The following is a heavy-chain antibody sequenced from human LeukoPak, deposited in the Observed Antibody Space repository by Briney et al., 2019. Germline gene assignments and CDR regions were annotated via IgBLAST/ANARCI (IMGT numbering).Heavy chain of an antibody. Sequence: GASVKLSCKSSGHTFVIYGIIWVRQAPGQGLEWMGYTSVYNGKINYSQKSQGRVTMTTDTSTSTAYLELRSLTSEDTAVYYCARRFCSSVSCYDDDAFDVWGQGTLVSVS. J-gene: IGHJ3*01. CDR1: GHTFVIYG. CDR2: TSVYNGKI. CDR3: ARRFCSSVSCYDDDAFDV. D-gene: IGHD2-2*01. V-gene: IGHV1-18*01.